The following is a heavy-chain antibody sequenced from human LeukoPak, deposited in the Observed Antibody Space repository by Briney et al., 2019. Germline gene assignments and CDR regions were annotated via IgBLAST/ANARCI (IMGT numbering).Heavy chain of an antibody. J-gene: IGHJ3*02. V-gene: IGHV4-59*12. CDR1: GGSISSYY. Sequence: SETLSLTCTVSGGSISSYYWSWIRQPPGKGLEWIGYIYYSGSTNYNPSLKSRVTISVDTSKNQFSLKLSSVTAADTAVYYCARARITMIRGKRDAFDIWGQGTMVTVSS. CDR2: IYYSGST. CDR3: ARARITMIRGKRDAFDI. D-gene: IGHD3-22*01.